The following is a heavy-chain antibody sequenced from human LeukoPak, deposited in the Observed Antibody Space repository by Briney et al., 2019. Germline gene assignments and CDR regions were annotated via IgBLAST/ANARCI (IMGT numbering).Heavy chain of an antibody. Sequence: SVKVSCKASGGTFSSYAISWVRQAPGQGLEWMGGIIPIFGTANYAQKFQGRVTITADKSTSTAYMELSSLRSEDTAVYYCARAHSYGGQASFDYWGQGTLVTVSS. CDR3: ARAHSYGGQASFDY. D-gene: IGHD5-18*01. CDR1: GGTFSSYA. V-gene: IGHV1-69*06. CDR2: IIPIFGTA. J-gene: IGHJ4*02.